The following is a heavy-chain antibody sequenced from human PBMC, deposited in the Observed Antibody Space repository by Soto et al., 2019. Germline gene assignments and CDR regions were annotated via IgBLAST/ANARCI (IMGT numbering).Heavy chain of an antibody. V-gene: IGHV4-59*01. J-gene: IGHJ4*02. CDR3: ARSMDVTLTVVDRDEYFDS. D-gene: IGHD3-22*01. CDR1: GGSISSLH. CDR2: IHYSGSP. Sequence: PSETLSLTCTVSGGSISSLHWSWIRQPPGKGLEWIGYIHYSGSPNYNPSLESRVTISVDTSKNQFSLKPSSVTAADTAVYYCARSMDVTLTVVDRDEYFDSWGQGTXVTVSS.